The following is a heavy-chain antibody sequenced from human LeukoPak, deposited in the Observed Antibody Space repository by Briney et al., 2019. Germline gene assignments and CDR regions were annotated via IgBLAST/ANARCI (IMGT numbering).Heavy chain of an antibody. Sequence: GGSLRLSCAPSGFTFSSYAMGWVRQAPGKGLEWVSALSGGGGGTYYADSVKGRFTISRDNSKNTLYLQMNSLRADDTAVYYCAKDSDIVVVPALTYDHWGQGTLVIVSS. J-gene: IGHJ4*02. CDR3: AKDSDIVVVPALTYDH. D-gene: IGHD2-2*01. CDR2: LSGGGGGT. CDR1: GFTFSSYA. V-gene: IGHV3-23*01.